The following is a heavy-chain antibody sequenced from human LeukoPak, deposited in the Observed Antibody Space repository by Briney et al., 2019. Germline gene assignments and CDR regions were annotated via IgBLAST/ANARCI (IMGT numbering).Heavy chain of an antibody. V-gene: IGHV3-53*01. Sequence: PGESLRLSCAASGFTFRDYFMAWVRQVPGGGLEWVSAISIPTFTLYADPVKGRFIISRDNSKNTLYLQMDNLRAEDTAVYYCVKERDRGADVADDFDLWGQGTLVTVSS. CDR3: VKERDRGADVADDFDL. CDR1: GFTFRDYF. CDR2: ISIPTFT. J-gene: IGHJ4*02. D-gene: IGHD6-19*01.